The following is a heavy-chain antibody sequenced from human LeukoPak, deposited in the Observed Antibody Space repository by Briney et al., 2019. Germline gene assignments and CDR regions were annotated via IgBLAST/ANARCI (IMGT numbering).Heavy chain of an antibody. Sequence: GGSLRLSCAASGFTFSSFWIYWVRHAPGKGLVWVSRIQSDGSETLYADSVKGRFTISRDNAKNTLYLQMNSLRAEDTAVYYCARVRMGDDFNPFDYWGQGTLVTVSS. V-gene: IGHV3-74*01. J-gene: IGHJ4*02. D-gene: IGHD3-16*01. CDR1: GFTFSSFW. CDR2: IQSDGSET. CDR3: ARVRMGDDFNPFDY.